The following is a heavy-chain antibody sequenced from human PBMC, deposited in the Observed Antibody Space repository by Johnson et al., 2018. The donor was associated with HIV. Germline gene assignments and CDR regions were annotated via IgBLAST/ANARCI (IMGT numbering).Heavy chain of an antibody. D-gene: IGHD3-10*01. J-gene: IGHJ3*02. V-gene: IGHV3-30*04. CDR1: RFTFSSYA. CDR3: AKEDYYGSGSYDAFDI. CDR2: IWYDGSNK. Sequence: QVQLVESGGGVVQPGRSLRLSCAASRFTFSSYAMHWVRQAPGKGLEWVAVIWYDGSNKYYADSVKGRFTISRDNSKNTLYLQMNSLRAEDTAVYYCAKEDYYGSGSYDAFDIWGQGTMVTVSS.